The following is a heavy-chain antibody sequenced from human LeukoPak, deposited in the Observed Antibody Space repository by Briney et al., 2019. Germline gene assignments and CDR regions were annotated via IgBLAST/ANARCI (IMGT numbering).Heavy chain of an antibody. V-gene: IGHV4-39*01. CDR3: ARSTDGTTSSGWYVDY. CDR2: IYYSGST. D-gene: IGHD6-19*01. CDR1: GGSISSASNY. Sequence: SETLSLTCAVSGGSISSASNYWGWIRQPPGKGLEWIGTIYYSGSTYYNPSLKSRVTISIDTPKNQFSLRLSSVTAADTAVFYCARSTDGTTSSGWYVDYWGQGTLVTVSS. J-gene: IGHJ4*02.